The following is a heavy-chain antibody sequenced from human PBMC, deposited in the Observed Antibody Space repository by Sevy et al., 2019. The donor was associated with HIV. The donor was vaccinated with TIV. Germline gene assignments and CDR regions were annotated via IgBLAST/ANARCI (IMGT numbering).Heavy chain of an antibody. CDR1: GYSFTSYW. D-gene: IGHD6-13*01. V-gene: IGHV5-51*01. CDR3: ARRGGSSWHLDY. CDR2: IYPGGSDT. Sequence: GESLKIPCKGSGYSFTSYWIGRVRPIPGKGLGWMGIIYPGGSDTRFCPSFQGQVTISADKSISTAYLQWSSLKASDTAMYYCARRGGSSWHLDYWGQGTLVTVSS. J-gene: IGHJ4*02.